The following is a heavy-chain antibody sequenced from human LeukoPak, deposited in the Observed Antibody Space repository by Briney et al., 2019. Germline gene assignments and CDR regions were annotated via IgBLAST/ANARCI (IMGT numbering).Heavy chain of an antibody. CDR1: GGSISSGGYY. V-gene: IGHV4-61*08. Sequence: SETLSLTCTVSGGSISSGGYYWSWIRQPPGKGLEWIGYIYYSGSTNYNPSLKSRVTISVDTSTNQFSLKLTSVTAADTAVYYCARGGWYEDYWGQGTLVTVSS. CDR3: ARGGWYEDY. J-gene: IGHJ4*02. D-gene: IGHD6-19*01. CDR2: IYYSGST.